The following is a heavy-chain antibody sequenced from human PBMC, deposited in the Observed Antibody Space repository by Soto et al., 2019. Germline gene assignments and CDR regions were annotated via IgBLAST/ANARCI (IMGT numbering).Heavy chain of an antibody. J-gene: IGHJ4*02. CDR3: ARDRHQWLQGFDY. D-gene: IGHD5-12*01. Sequence: QVQLVESGGGVVQPGRSLRLSCAASGFTFSSYGMHWVRQAPGKGREWVAVIWYDGSNKYYADSVKGRFTISRDNSKNTLYLQMNSLRAEDTAVYYCARDRHQWLQGFDYWGQGTLVTVSS. CDR1: GFTFSSYG. CDR2: IWYDGSNK. V-gene: IGHV3-33*01.